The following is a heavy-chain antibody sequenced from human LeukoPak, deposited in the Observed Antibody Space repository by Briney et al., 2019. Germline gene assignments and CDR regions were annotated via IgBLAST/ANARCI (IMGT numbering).Heavy chain of an antibody. CDR3: ARDVGRSYDLDY. V-gene: IGHV1-18*01. CDR2: ISAYNGNT. CDR1: GYTFTSYG. J-gene: IGHJ4*02. Sequence: ASVKVSCKASGYTFTSYGISWVRQAPGHGLEGMGWISAYNGNTDYAQSLQGRVTMTIDTSTSTVYMELRSLRSDDTAVYYCARDVGRSYDLDYWGQGTLVTVSS. D-gene: IGHD3-16*01.